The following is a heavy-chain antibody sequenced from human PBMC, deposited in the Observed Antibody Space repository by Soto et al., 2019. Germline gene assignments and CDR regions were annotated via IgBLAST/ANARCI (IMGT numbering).Heavy chain of an antibody. CDR3: ARDDCSGSSCYSGGWFDP. Sequence: QVQLVQSGAEVKKPGSSVKVSCKASGGTFSSYAISWVRQAPGQGLEWMGGIIPIFGTANYAQKFQGRVTITADESTSTAYMELSSLRSEDTAVYYCARDDCSGSSCYSGGWFDPWGQGTLVTVSS. CDR1: GGTFSSYA. V-gene: IGHV1-69*01. J-gene: IGHJ5*02. D-gene: IGHD2-15*01. CDR2: IIPIFGTA.